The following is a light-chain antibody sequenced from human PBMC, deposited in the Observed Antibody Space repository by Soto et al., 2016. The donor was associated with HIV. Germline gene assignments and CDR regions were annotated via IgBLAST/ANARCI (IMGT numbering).Light chain of an antibody. V-gene: IGLV3-19*01. J-gene: IGLJ2*01. CDR2: PKY. CDR1: SLRNYF. CDR3: SSRDKSGSRLVT. Sequence: SELTQDPAVSVALGQTVTITCRGDSLRNYFTSWYLQKPGQAPILLIFPKYNRPPGISDRFSASSSGNTASLTITGAQTGGEGDYYCSSRDKSGSRLVTFGGGTRLTV.